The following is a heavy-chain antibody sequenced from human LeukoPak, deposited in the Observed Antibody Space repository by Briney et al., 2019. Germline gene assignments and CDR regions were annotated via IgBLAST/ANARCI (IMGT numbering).Heavy chain of an antibody. CDR2: IKQDGSEK. Sequence: GGSLRLSCAASGFTFSSFWMNWVRQAPGKGLEWVANIKQDGSEKYYVDSVKGRFTISRDNAKNSLYLQMNSLRAEDTAVYYCARVYDSNGFYDAFEIWGQGTMVTVSS. D-gene: IGHD3-22*01. CDR1: GFTFSSFW. CDR3: ARVYDSNGFYDAFEI. V-gene: IGHV3-7*01. J-gene: IGHJ3*02.